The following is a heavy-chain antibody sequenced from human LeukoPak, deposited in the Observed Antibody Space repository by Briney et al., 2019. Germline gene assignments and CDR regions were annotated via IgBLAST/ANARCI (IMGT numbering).Heavy chain of an antibody. D-gene: IGHD3-16*02. CDR2: INPSGGST. CDR3: ARDRTNYDYVWGSYRFMSNNWFDP. V-gene: IGHV1-46*03. Sequence: ASVKVSCKASGYTFTGYYMHWVRQSPGQGLGWMGIINPSGGSTSYAQKFQGRVTMTRDTSTSTVYMELSSLRSEDTAVYYCARDRTNYDYVWGSYRFMSNNWFDPWGQGTLVTVSS. J-gene: IGHJ5*02. CDR1: GYTFTGYY.